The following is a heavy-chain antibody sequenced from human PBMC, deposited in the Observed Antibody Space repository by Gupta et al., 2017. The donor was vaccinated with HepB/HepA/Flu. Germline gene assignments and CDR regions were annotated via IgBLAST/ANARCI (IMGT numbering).Heavy chain of an antibody. CDR1: GGSISSYY. D-gene: IGHD3-3*01. V-gene: IGHV4-59*01. Sequence: QVQLQESGPGLVKPSETLSLTCTVSGGSISSYYWSWIRQPPGKGLEWIGYIYYSGSTNYNPSLKSRVTISVDTSKNQFSLKLSSVTAADTAVYYCARASITIFGVVNYYMDVWGKGTTVTVSS. CDR2: IYYSGST. CDR3: ARASITIFGVVNYYMDV. J-gene: IGHJ6*03.